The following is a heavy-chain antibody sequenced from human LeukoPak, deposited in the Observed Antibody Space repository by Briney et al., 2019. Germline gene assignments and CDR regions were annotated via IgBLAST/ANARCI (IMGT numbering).Heavy chain of an antibody. V-gene: IGHV3-53*01. D-gene: IGHD1-1*01. J-gene: IGHJ6*02. Sequence: PGGSLRLSCAASGLSISDQYMSWVRQAPGKGLEWVSIIQGGGNIYYADSVKGRITVSRDNSKNTVYLQMNSLRGEDTAVYYCARDRGYAMDVWGQGTTVSVSS. CDR2: IQGGGNI. CDR3: ARDRGYAMDV. CDR1: GLSISDQY.